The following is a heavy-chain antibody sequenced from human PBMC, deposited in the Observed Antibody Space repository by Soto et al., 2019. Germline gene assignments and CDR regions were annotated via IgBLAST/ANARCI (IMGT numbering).Heavy chain of an antibody. J-gene: IGHJ6*02. CDR3: AHPTISYTLDV. V-gene: IGHV4-4*02. CDR2: TYHGGAN. D-gene: IGHD1-1*01. Sequence: QVQLQESGPGLVKPSGTLSLTCAVSGGSIRGHYWWSWVRQTPGKGLEWIGETYHGGANYYNPSLKNRVTISTHESKNQWSLKLNFVTAADTAVYFCAHPTISYTLDVWGQGTTVTVSS. CDR1: GGSIRGHYW.